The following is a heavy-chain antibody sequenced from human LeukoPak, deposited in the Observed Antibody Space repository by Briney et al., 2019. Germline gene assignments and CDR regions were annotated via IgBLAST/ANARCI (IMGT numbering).Heavy chain of an antibody. Sequence: GGSLRLSCTASGFTFGDYAMSWVRQAPGKGLEWVGFIRSKAYGGTTEYAASVKGRFTISRDDSKSIAYLQMNGLKTEDTAVYYCTRDHIVVVPAAMRPYYYYGMDVWGKGTTVTVSS. CDR3: TRDHIVVVPAAMRPYYYYGMDV. V-gene: IGHV3-49*04. J-gene: IGHJ6*04. CDR2: IRSKAYGGTT. CDR1: GFTFGDYA. D-gene: IGHD2-2*01.